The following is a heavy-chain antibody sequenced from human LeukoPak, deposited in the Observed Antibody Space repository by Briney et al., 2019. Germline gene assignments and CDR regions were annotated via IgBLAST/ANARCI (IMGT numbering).Heavy chain of an antibody. D-gene: IGHD3-3*01. J-gene: IGHJ4*02. V-gene: IGHV4-4*07. CDR1: GGSISSYY. CDR3: VRSDDFWSGYYGY. CDR2: IYTSGRT. Sequence: SETLSLTCTVSGGSISSYYWSWIRQPAGRGLECIGRIYTSGRTSYNPSLKSRVTISVDTSKNQFSLKLSSVTAADTAVYYCVRSDDFWSGYYGYWGQGTLVTVSS.